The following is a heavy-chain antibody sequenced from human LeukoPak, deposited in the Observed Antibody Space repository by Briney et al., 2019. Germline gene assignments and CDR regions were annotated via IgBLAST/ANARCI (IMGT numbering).Heavy chain of an antibody. J-gene: IGHJ4*02. CDR2: IKSKIDGGAT. V-gene: IGHV3-15*01. CDR3: TTDIRRETSPYDY. CDR1: GFTFSNAW. Sequence: GGSLRLSCAASGFTFSNAWMSWVRQAPGKGLDWVGRIKSKIDGGATEYAPPVKGRFSISRDESKNTLYLQMNSLKTEDTAVYYCTTDIRRETSPYDYWGQGTMVTVSS. D-gene: IGHD1-26*01.